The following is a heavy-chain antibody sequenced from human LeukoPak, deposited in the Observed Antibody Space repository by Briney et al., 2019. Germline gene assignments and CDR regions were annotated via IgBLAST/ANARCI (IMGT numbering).Heavy chain of an antibody. J-gene: IGHJ5*02. CDR2: MNPNSGNT. CDR3: ARGRATVTTHWVDP. Sequence: GASVKVSCKASGYPFSNYDINWVRQGTGQGLEWMGWMNPNSGNTDYAQKFQGRVTITRNTSISTAYMELSSLRSEDTAVYYCARGRATVTTHWVDPWGQGTLVTVSS. CDR1: GYPFSNYD. V-gene: IGHV1-8*03. D-gene: IGHD4-11*01.